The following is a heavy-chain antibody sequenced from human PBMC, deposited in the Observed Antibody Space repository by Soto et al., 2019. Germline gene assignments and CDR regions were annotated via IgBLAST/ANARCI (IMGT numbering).Heavy chain of an antibody. CDR3: ASAVGATLPYFDY. V-gene: IGHV5-10-1*01. Sequence: GESLKISCKGSGYSFAGYWITWVRQKPGKGLEWMGRIDPSDSQTYYSPSFRGHVTISVTKSITTVFLQWSSLRASDTAMYYCASAVGATLPYFDYWGQGTLVTVSS. J-gene: IGHJ4*02. D-gene: IGHD1-26*01. CDR2: IDPSDSQT. CDR1: GYSFAGYW.